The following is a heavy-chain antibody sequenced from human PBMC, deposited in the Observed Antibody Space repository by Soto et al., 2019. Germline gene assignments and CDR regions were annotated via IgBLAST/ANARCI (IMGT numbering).Heavy chain of an antibody. V-gene: IGHV4-31*03. D-gene: IGHD5-12*01. J-gene: IGHJ4*02. Sequence: SETLSLTCTVPGGSISRGGYYWSWIRQHPGKGLEWIGYIYYSGTTYYNPSLKSRVTISVDTSKNQFSLKLSSVTAADTAVYYCARDSYSGYGNIDYWGQGTLVTVSS. CDR2: IYYSGTT. CDR1: GGSISRGGYY. CDR3: ARDSYSGYGNIDY.